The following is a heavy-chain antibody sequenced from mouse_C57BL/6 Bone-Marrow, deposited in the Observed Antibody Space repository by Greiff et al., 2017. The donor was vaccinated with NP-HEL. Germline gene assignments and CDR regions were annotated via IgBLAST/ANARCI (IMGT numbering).Heavy chain of an antibody. V-gene: IGHV7-1*01. CDR2: SSNKANDYTT. J-gene: IGHJ1*03. CDR1: GFTFSDFY. Sequence: EVHLVESGGGLVQSGRSLRLSCATSGFTFSDFYMEWVRQAPGKGLEWIAASSNKANDYTTEYSASVKGRFIVSRDTSQSILYLQMNALRAEDTAIYYCARDAYWDGWYFDVWGTGTTVTVSS. D-gene: IGHD4-1*01. CDR3: ARDAYWDGWYFDV.